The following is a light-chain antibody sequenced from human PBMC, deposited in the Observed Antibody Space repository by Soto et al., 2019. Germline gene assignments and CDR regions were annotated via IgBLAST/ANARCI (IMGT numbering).Light chain of an antibody. J-gene: IGLJ1*01. CDR3: QSYDSRLSVSYV. Sequence: QSVLTQPPSVSGAPGQRVTISCTGSSSNIGAGYDVHWYQQLPGTAPKLLIYDNTNRPSGVPDRFSGSKSGTSASLAITGLQAEDEDECYCQSYDSRLSVSYVFGTGTKLTVL. CDR1: SSNIGAGYD. V-gene: IGLV1-40*01. CDR2: DNT.